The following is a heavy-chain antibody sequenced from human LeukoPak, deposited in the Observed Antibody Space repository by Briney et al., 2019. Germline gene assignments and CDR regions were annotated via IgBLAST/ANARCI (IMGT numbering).Heavy chain of an antibody. CDR3: ARVSSPWSPRDAFDI. J-gene: IGHJ3*02. CDR2: TYYTSKWYN. Sequence: SQTLSLTCAISGDSVSMNSATWTWIRQSPSRGLEWLGRTYYTSKWYNDYAVSVKSRITINPDTSKNQFSLQLNSVTPEDTAVYYCARVSSPWSPRDAFDIWGQGTMVTVSS. D-gene: IGHD1-26*01. V-gene: IGHV6-1*01. CDR1: GDSVSMNSAT.